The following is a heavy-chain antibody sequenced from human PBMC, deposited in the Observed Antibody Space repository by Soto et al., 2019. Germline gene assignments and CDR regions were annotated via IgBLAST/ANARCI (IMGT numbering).Heavy chain of an antibody. J-gene: IGHJ4*02. CDR3: ARWGSSGWYTSILYYFDY. D-gene: IGHD6-19*01. CDR2: IYYSGST. Sequence: SETLSLTCTVSGGSISSYYWSWIRQPPGKGLEWIGYIYYSGSTNYNPSLKSRVTISVDTSKNQFSLKLSSVTAADTAVYYCARWGSSGWYTSILYYFDYWGQGTLVTVSS. V-gene: IGHV4-59*01. CDR1: GGSISSYY.